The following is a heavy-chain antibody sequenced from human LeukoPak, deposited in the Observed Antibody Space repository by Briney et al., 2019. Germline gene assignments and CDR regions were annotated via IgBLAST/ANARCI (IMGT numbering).Heavy chain of an antibody. CDR1: GSSISSGDYY. CDR2: IYYSGST. J-gene: IGHJ4*02. CDR3: ARCTTTVTTWFDY. Sequence: PSQTLSLTCTVSGSSISSGDYYWSWIRQPPGMGLEWIVYIYYSGSTYYNPSLKSRVTISVDTSKNQFSLKLSSVTAADTAVYYCARCTTTVTTWFDYWGQGTLVTVSS. V-gene: IGHV4-30-4*01. D-gene: IGHD4-17*01.